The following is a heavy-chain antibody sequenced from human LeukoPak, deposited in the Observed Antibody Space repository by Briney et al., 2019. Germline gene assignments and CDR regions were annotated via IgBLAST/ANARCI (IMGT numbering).Heavy chain of an antibody. CDR3: ARHSAVVRRGGFDI. V-gene: IGHV4-39*01. CDR1: GGSFSSSIYY. J-gene: IGHJ3*02. CDR2: IYYRGNT. Sequence: SETLSLTCTVSGGSFSSSIYYWGWIRQPPGKGLEWIGSIYYRGNTYYSSSLKSRVTISVDTSKSQFSLELSSVTAADTAVYYCARHSAVVRRGGFDIWGQGTMVTVSS. D-gene: IGHD3-10*01.